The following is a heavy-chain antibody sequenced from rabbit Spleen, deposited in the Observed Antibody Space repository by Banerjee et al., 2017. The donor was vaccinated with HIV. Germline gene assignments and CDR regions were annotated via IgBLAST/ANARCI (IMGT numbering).Heavy chain of an antibody. CDR3: ARGGDDAGYGFFL. J-gene: IGHJ4*01. CDR2: VYTGNGKT. V-gene: IGHV1S45*01. D-gene: IGHD3-1*01. CDR1: GFSFSNSYD. Sequence: QEQLEESGGDLVKPEGSLTLTCTASGFSFSNSYDMCWVRQAPGKGLEWIGCVYTGNGKTYYARWAKGRFSITKTASTTVTLQMTSMTAADTAAYFCARGGDDAGYGFFLWGPGTLVTVS.